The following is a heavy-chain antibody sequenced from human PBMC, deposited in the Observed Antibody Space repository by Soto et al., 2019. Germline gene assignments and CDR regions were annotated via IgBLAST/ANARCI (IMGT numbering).Heavy chain of an antibody. V-gene: IGHV4-31*03. Sequence: PSETLSLTCTVSGGSISSGSYHWSWIRQHPGKGLEWIGNIYYSGSSYYNPSLKSRAIISIDTSKDQFSLRLGSVTAADTAVYYCARVEGSSYYFRHDCWGRGTLVTVSS. CDR1: GGSISSGSYH. CDR3: ARVEGSSYYFRHDC. J-gene: IGHJ4*02. D-gene: IGHD1-26*01. CDR2: IYYSGSS.